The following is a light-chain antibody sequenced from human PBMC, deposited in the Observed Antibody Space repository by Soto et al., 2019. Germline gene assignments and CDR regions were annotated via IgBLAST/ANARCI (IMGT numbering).Light chain of an antibody. V-gene: IGKV1-39*01. J-gene: IGKJ2*01. CDR3: QQSYSTPA. CDR1: QSISSY. Sequence: DIQMTQSPSYLSASVGDRVTITCRASQSISSYLNWYQQKPGKAPKLLIYAASSLQSGVPSRFSGSGSGTDFTLTISSLQPEDFATYDCQQSYSTPAFGQGTKLEIK. CDR2: AAS.